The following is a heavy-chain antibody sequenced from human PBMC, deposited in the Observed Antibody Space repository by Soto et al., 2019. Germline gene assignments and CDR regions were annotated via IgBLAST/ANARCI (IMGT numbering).Heavy chain of an antibody. CDR3: ARDDDTTGIFGVVPKDY. V-gene: IGHV3-66*01. CDR1: GFTVSSNY. CDR2: IYSGGST. J-gene: IGHJ4*02. D-gene: IGHD3-3*01. Sequence: GGSLRLSCAASGFTVSSNYMSWVRQAPGKGLEWVSVIYSGGSTYYADSVKGRFTISRDNSKNTRYLQMNSLRAEDTAVYYCARDDDTTGIFGVVPKDYWGQGTLVTVSS.